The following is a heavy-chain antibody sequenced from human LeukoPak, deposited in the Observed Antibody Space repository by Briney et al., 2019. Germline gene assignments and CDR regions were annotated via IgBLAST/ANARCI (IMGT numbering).Heavy chain of an antibody. CDR3: ARGSLSGPPGSGRYYFDY. J-gene: IGHJ4*02. CDR2: INHSGST. V-gene: IGHV4-34*01. CDR1: GGSFSGYY. D-gene: IGHD3-10*01. Sequence: SETLSLTCAVYGGSFSGYYWSWIRQPPGKGLEWIGEINHSGSTNYNPSLKSRVTISVDTSKNQFSLKLSSVTAADTAVYYCARGSLSGPPGSGRYYFDYWGQGTLVPVSS.